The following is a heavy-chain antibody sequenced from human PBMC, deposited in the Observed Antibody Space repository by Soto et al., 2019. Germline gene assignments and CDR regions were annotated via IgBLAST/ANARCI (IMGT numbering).Heavy chain of an antibody. J-gene: IGHJ3*02. CDR1: GLTFSAYG. CDR2: ISYDGSKK. Sequence: GGSLRLSCEASGLTFSAYGMHWVRQAPGKGLEWVATISYDGSKKYFGDSVKGRFTISRDNSKSTLYLEMNSLRTEDTAVYYCAKASHCNKGRCSLGLIGDRPFDIWGQGTMVTVSS. D-gene: IGHD2-8*01. CDR3: AKASHCNKGRCSLGLIGDRPFDI. V-gene: IGHV3-30*18.